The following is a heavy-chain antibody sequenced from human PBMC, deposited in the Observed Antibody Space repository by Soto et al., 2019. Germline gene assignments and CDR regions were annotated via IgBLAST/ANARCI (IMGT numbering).Heavy chain of an antibody. J-gene: IGHJ4*02. Sequence: LSLTCTVSGGSISGGGYYWSWIRQHPGKGLEWIGYIYYSGSTYYNPSLKSRVTISVDTSKNQFSLKLSSATAADTAVYYCARGLGYSYGFWGQRTLVTGSS. V-gene: IGHV4-31*03. CDR3: ARGLGYSYGF. D-gene: IGHD5-18*01. CDR2: IYYSGST. CDR1: GGSISGGGYY.